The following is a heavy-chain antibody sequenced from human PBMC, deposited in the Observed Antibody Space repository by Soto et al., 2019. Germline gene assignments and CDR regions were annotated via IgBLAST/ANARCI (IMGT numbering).Heavy chain of an antibody. Sequence: EVQLVESGGGLVRPGGSLRLSCAASGFTFSSYSINWVRQAPGKGLGWVSSIGRVSSHIYYADSVKGRFTVSRDNAKNSLYLQMNNLRVEDTAVYYCARDVYTGYDSYYYYYMDVWGKWTTVTVSS. D-gene: IGHD5-12*01. CDR2: IGRVSSHI. V-gene: IGHV3-21*01. CDR1: GFTFSSYS. J-gene: IGHJ6*03. CDR3: ARDVYTGYDSYYYYYMDV.